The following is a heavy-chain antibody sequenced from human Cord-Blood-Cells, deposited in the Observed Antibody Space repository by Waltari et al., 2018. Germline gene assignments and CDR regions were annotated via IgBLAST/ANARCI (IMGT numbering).Heavy chain of an antibody. D-gene: IGHD5-12*01. CDR1: GGSFSGYY. CDR2: INHGETP. J-gene: IGHJ4*02. V-gene: IGHV4-34*01. Sequence: QVQLQQWGAGLLKTSETLSLTCAVYGGSFSGYYWSWIRQPPGKGLEWIGQINHGETPNYHPYLKCRFNISVHTTKSQFSLKLGSVTAADTAVYYCAGDSGWYLVYCGQGTLVTVSS. CDR3: AGDSGWYLVY.